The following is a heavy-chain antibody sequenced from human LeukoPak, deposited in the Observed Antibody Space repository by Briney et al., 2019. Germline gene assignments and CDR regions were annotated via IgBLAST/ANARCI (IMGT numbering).Heavy chain of an antibody. J-gene: IGHJ3*01. Sequence: GGTLRLSCAASGSTVSSNYMSWVRQGPGKGLEWVALIYNDGSTHYTDSVKGRFTISRDTSRNTLFLQMNSLRVEDSAMYYCVKRLTLGDLSIKGAFALWGQGTLVTVAS. D-gene: IGHD3-16*02. CDR1: GSTVSSNY. CDR2: IYNDGST. V-gene: IGHV3-53*01. CDR3: VKRLTLGDLSIKGAFAL.